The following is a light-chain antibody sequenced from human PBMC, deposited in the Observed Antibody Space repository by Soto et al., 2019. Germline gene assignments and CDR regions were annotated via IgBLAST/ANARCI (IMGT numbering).Light chain of an antibody. CDR2: EGS. V-gene: IGLV2-23*01. CDR1: SSDVGSYNL. J-gene: IGLJ2*01. CDR3: CSDAGIPV. Sequence: QSALTQPASVSGSPGQSITISCTGTSSDVGSYNLVSWYQQHPGKAPKLMIYEGSKRPSGVSNRFSGSKSGNTASLTISGLQAEDEADYYCCSDAGIPVFGGGTKLTVL.